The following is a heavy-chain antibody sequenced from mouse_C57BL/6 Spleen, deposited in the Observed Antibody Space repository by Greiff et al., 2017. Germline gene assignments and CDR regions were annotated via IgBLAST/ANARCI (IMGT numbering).Heavy chain of an antibody. V-gene: IGHV1-53*01. J-gene: IGHJ1*03. D-gene: IGHD1-1*01. Sequence: QVQLQQSGTELVKPGASVKLSCKASGYTFTSYWMHWVKQRPGQGLEWIGNINPSNGGTNYNEKCKSKATLTVDKSSSTAYMQLSSLTSEDSAVYYCARKGGYGGGYNGYFDVWGTGTTVTVSS. CDR3: ARKGGYGGGYNGYFDV. CDR2: INPSNGGT. CDR1: GYTFTSYW.